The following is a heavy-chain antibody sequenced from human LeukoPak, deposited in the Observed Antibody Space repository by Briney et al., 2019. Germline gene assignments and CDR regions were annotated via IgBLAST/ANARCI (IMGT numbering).Heavy chain of an antibody. V-gene: IGHV3-48*03. CDR3: ARETIAAFGDSFDI. CDR1: EFSLSSYE. J-gene: IGHJ3*02. Sequence: PGGSLRLSCAASEFSLSSYEMNWVRQAPGKGLEWLSYIGGNNIYYADSVKGRFTISRYNAKNSLYLQMNSLRAEDTAVYYCARETIAAFGDSFDIWGQGTMVTVSS. D-gene: IGHD6-25*01. CDR2: IGGNNI.